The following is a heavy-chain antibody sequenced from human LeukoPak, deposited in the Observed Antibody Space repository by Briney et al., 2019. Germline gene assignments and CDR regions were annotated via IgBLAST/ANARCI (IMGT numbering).Heavy chain of an antibody. J-gene: IGHJ4*02. CDR2: INPNSGGT. CDR1: GYTFTGYY. D-gene: IGHD3-9*01. Sequence: GASVKVSCKASGYTFTGYYMHWVRQAPGQGLEWMGWINPNSGGTNYAQKFLGRVTMTRDTSISTVYMELRGLRSDDTAVYYCARGYFDLLLLRAGGYYFDYWGQGTLVTVSS. V-gene: IGHV1-2*02. CDR3: ARGYFDLLLLRAGGYYFDY.